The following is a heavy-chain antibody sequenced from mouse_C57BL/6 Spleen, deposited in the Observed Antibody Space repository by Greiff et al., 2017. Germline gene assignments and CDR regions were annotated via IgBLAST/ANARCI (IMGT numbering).Heavy chain of an antibody. D-gene: IGHD4-1*01. V-gene: IGHV1-52*01. CDR2: IDPSDSET. J-gene: IGHJ2*01. CDR3: ARARTGTGFDY. Sequence: QVQLKQPGAELVRPGSSVKLSCKASGYTFTSYWMHWVKQRPIQGLEWIGNIDPSDSETHYNQKFKDKATLTVDKSSSTAYMQLSSLTSEDSAVYDCARARTGTGFDYWGQGTTLTVSS. CDR1: GYTFTSYW.